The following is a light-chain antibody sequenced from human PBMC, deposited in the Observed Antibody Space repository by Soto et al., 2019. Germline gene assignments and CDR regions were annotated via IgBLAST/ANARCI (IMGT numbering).Light chain of an antibody. J-gene: IGLJ2*01. CDR1: SSNFGAGYN. V-gene: IGLV1-40*01. CDR3: QSYDSSLSGSV. Sequence: QLVLTQPPSVSGAPGQRVTSSCTGSSSNFGAGYNVHWYQQLPGTAPKLLIYGNSNRPSGVPDRFSGSKSGTSASLAITGLQAEDEADYYCQSYDSSLSGSVFGGGTKLTVL. CDR2: GNS.